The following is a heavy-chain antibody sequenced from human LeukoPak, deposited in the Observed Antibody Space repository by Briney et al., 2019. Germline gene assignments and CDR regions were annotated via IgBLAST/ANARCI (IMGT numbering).Heavy chain of an antibody. J-gene: IGHJ4*02. Sequence: GGSLRLSCAASGFTFSSYWMSWVRQAPGKGLEWVANIKQDGSDKYYVDSVKGRFTISRDNAKNSLYLQMNSLRAEDTAVYYCARDGTTSSFDYWGQGTLVTVSS. CDR2: IKQDGSDK. D-gene: IGHD2-2*01. V-gene: IGHV3-7*01. CDR1: GFTFSSYW. CDR3: ARDGTTSSFDY.